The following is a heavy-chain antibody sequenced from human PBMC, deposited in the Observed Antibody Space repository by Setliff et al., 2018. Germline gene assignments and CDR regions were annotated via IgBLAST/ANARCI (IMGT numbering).Heavy chain of an antibody. V-gene: IGHV4-34*01. CDR1: GGSFSGYF. D-gene: IGHD2-8*02. CDR2: INDRGST. CDR3: ARLSPYNTGPPFDY. J-gene: IGHJ4*02. Sequence: PSETLSLTCAVYGGSFSGYFWSWIRQSPGRGLEWIGEINDRGSTHYNPSLKSRVTISVDTSKNLFSLKLSSVTAADTAVYYCARLSPYNTGPPFDYWGQGTLVTVSS.